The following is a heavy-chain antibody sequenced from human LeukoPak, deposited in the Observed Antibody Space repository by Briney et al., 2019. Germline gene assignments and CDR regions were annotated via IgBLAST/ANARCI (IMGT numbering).Heavy chain of an antibody. CDR2: IYPGDSDT. Sequence: GESLKISCKGSGYSFTSYWIGWVRQMPGKGLEWMGIIYPGDSDTRYSPSFQGQVTISADKSISTAYLQWSSLKASDTVMYYCARHPGVYYDSSGYYFFDYWGQGTLVTVSS. D-gene: IGHD3-22*01. CDR1: GYSFTSYW. CDR3: ARHPGVYYDSSGYYFFDY. J-gene: IGHJ4*02. V-gene: IGHV5-51*01.